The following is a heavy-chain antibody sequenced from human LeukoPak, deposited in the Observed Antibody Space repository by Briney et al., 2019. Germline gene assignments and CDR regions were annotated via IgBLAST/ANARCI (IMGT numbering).Heavy chain of an antibody. Sequence: SETLSLTCTVSGGSISSYYWSWIRHPPGKGLEWIGYIYYSGSTNYNPSLKSRVTISVDTSKNQFSLKLSSVTAADTAVYYCARGLYKGDYWYWFDPWGQGTLVTVSS. J-gene: IGHJ5*02. CDR1: GGSISSYY. CDR3: ARGLYKGDYWYWFDP. D-gene: IGHD4-17*01. V-gene: IGHV4-59*01. CDR2: IYYSGST.